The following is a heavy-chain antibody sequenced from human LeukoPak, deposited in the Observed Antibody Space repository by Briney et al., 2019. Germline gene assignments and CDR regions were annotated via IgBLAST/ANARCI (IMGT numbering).Heavy chain of an antibody. D-gene: IGHD6-19*01. J-gene: IGHJ6*03. V-gene: IGHV4-61*02. CDR3: AREGIAVADTYYYYYMDV. CDR1: GTSIRSGSYY. CDR2: MYIGGRT. Sequence: SQTLSLTCTVTGTSIRSGSYYWNWIRQAAGKGLEWIGRMYIGGRTTYNPSLKSRVTISLETTENQFSLRLRSVTAADTAVYYCAREGIAVADTYYYYYMDVWGKGTWVTVSS.